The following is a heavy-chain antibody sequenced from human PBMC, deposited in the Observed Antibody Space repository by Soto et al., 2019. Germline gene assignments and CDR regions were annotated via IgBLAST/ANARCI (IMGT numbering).Heavy chain of an antibody. J-gene: IGHJ3*02. Sequence: QVQLQESGPGLVKPSPPLSLTCTVSGGSISSGGYYWSWIRQHPGKGLEWIGYIYYSGSTYYNPYVKSRVTIAVDTSKNQFSLKLSSVTAADTAVYYCARVINPLKHAFDIGGQGTMVTVAS. CDR1: GGSISSGGYY. V-gene: IGHV4-31*03. CDR3: ARVINPLKHAFDI. CDR2: IYYSGST.